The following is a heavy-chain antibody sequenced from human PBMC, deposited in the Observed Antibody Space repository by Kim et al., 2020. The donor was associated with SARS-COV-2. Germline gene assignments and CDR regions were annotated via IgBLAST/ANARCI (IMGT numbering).Heavy chain of an antibody. CDR2: IYPGDSDT. V-gene: IGHV5-51*01. D-gene: IGHD4-17*01. Sequence: GESLKISCKGSGYSFTSYWIGWVRQMPGKGLEWMGIIYPGDSDTRYSPSFQGQVTISADKSISTAYLQWSSLKASDTAMYYCARAEAYGDYPNWFDPWGQGTLVTVSS. CDR1: GYSFTSYW. J-gene: IGHJ5*02. CDR3: ARAEAYGDYPNWFDP.